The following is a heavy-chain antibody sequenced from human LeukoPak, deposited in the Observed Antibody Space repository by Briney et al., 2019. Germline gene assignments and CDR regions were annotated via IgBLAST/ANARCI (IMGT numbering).Heavy chain of an antibody. Sequence: PGGSLRLSCAASGFTFNTYAMNWVRRAPGKGLDWFSAINGDATNTFYADSVKRRFTISKHNSKHTLYLQMDSLRDEDTAVYYCARVIGGRWLHPYYWGLGTVVTVFS. J-gene: IGHJ4*02. D-gene: IGHD5-24*01. CDR1: GFTFNTYA. CDR3: ARVIGGRWLHPYY. CDR2: INGDATNT. V-gene: IGHV3-23*01.